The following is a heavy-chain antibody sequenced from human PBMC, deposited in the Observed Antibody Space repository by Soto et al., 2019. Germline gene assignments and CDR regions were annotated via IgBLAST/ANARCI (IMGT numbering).Heavy chain of an antibody. CDR3: AKSGYDFLSIDY. CDR1: GGSISSGGYS. CDR2: IYHSGST. D-gene: IGHD5-12*01. J-gene: IGHJ4*02. V-gene: IGHV4-30-2*01. Sequence: QLQLQGSGSGLVKPSQTLSLTCAVSGGSISSGGYSWSWIRQPPGKGLEWIGYIYHSGSTYYNPSLKSRVTISVDRSKNQFSLKLSSVTAADTAVYYCAKSGYDFLSIDYWGQGTLVTVSS.